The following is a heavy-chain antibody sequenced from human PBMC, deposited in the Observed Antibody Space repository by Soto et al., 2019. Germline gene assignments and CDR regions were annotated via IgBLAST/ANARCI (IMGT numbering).Heavy chain of an antibody. Sequence: QLQLQESGSGLVKPSQTLSLTCAVSGGSISSGGYSWSWIRQPPGKGLEWIGYIYHSGSTYYNPSLKSRVTTAVDRCKKQFSLKLSSVTAADTAVYYCARGTYYYDSSGHYSSRFDYWGQGTLVTVSS. V-gene: IGHV4-30-2*01. CDR2: IYHSGST. CDR1: GGSISSGGYS. J-gene: IGHJ4*02. CDR3: ARGTYYYDSSGHYSSRFDY. D-gene: IGHD3-22*01.